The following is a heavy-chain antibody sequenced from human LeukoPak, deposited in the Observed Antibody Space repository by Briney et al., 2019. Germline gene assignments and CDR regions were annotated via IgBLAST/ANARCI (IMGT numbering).Heavy chain of an antibody. CDR1: GGSFSGYY. D-gene: IGHD6-13*01. Sequence: SETLSLTCAVYGGSFSGYYWSWIRQPPGKGLEWIGEINHSGSTNYNPSLKSRVTISVDTSKNQFSLKQTSVTAADTAVYYCGXDRPPQAAGMGNYYYMDVWGKGTTVTVSS. CDR3: GXDRPPQAAGMGNYYYMDV. CDR2: INHSGST. V-gene: IGHV4-34*01. J-gene: IGHJ6*03.